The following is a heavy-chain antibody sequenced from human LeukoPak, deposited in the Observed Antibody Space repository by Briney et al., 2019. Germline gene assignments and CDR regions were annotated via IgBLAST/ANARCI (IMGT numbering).Heavy chain of an antibody. CDR1: GYTFNSYG. J-gene: IGHJ6*02. CDR3: ARDVGRGSSWGYYYYYGMDV. V-gene: IGHV1-18*01. CDR2: ISAYNGNT. Sequence: ASVKVSCKASGYTFNSYGISWVRQAPGQGLEWMGWISAYNGNTNYAQKLQGRVTMTTDTSTSTAYMELRSLRSDDTAVYYCARDVGRGSSWGYYYYYGMDVWGQGTTVTVSS. D-gene: IGHD6-13*01.